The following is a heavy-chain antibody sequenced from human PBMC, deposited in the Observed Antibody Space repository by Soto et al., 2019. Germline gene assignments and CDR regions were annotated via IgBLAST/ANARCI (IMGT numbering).Heavy chain of an antibody. CDR2: INYSGSA. CDR1: GGSISSSSYY. CDR3: ARGYCSSTICYIWDNWFDP. J-gene: IGHJ5*02. Sequence: SETLSLTCTVSGGSISSSSYYWGWIRQPPGKGLEWIGQINYSGSANYNPSLKSRVTISVHTSKNQFSLKLSSVTAADTAVYYCARGYCSSTICYIWDNWFDPWGQGTLVTVSS. D-gene: IGHD2-2*02. V-gene: IGHV4-39*07.